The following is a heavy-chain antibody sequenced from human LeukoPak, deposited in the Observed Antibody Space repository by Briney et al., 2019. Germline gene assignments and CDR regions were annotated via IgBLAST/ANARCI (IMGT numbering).Heavy chain of an antibody. D-gene: IGHD4-23*01. Sequence: GGSLILSCAGSGFTFKYYWMMWVRQAPGKGLEWVASISDNSREKNYADSVKGRFTIARDNAEDSLYLQMSSLRAEDSAVYYCATDRKVGTCDPRFVHWGQGTLVTVSS. CDR1: GFTFKYYW. CDR2: ISDNSREK. V-gene: IGHV3-21*01. J-gene: IGHJ4*02. CDR3: ATDRKVGTCDPRFVH.